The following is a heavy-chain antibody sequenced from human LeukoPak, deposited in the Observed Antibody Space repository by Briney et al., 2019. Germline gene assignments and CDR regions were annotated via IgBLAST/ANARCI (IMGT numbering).Heavy chain of an antibody. Sequence: ASVKVSCKASGYTFTSYFIHWVRQAPGQGLEWVGVLNPSDGSTTYAQNFQGRVTMTRDTSTSTVYMDLNSLRSEDTAVFYCARDLGSGQPGTIPGGLDYWGQGTLVTVSA. V-gene: IGHV1-46*01. D-gene: IGHD1-7*01. CDR2: LNPSDGST. CDR3: ARDLGSGQPGTIPGGLDY. CDR1: GYTFTSYF. J-gene: IGHJ4*02.